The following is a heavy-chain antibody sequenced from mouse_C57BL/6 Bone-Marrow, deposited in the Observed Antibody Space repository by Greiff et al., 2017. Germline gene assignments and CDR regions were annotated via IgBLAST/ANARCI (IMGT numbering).Heavy chain of an antibody. CDR3: ARGRIYYGNPFAY. CDR1: GSTFTDHT. Sequence: VQLQQSDAELVKPGASVKISCKVSGSTFTDHTIHWMKQRPEQGLEWIGYIYPRDGSTKYNEKFKGKATLTADKSSSTAYMQLNSLTSEDSAVYFCARGRIYYGNPFAYWGQGTLVTVSA. J-gene: IGHJ3*01. D-gene: IGHD2-1*01. CDR2: IYPRDGST. V-gene: IGHV1-78*01.